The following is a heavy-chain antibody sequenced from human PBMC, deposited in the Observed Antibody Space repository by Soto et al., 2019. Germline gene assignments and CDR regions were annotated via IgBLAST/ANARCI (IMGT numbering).Heavy chain of an antibody. D-gene: IGHD6-19*01. Sequence: EVQLVESGGGLVKPGGSLRLSCAASGFTFSSYSMNWVRQAAGKGLEWVSSISSSSSYIYYADSVKGRFTISRDNAKNSLYLQMNSLRAEDTAVYYCARDQIAVYYFDYWGQGTLVTVSS. CDR3: ARDQIAVYYFDY. CDR1: GFTFSSYS. CDR2: ISSSSSYI. V-gene: IGHV3-21*01. J-gene: IGHJ4*02.